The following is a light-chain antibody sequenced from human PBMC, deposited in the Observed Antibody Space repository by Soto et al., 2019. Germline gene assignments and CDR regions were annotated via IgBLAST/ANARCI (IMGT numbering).Light chain of an antibody. CDR1: QALSNY. CDR3: QQLSRYPLT. CDR2: SAS. J-gene: IGKJ4*01. Sequence: DIQLTQSPSVLSASVGDTFTITCLAIQALSNYLAWYQQKPGKAPDLLIYSASTLQSGVPSRFRGSGSETEFSLTIRALQPEDFETYYCQQLSRYPLTFGGGTKVDTK. V-gene: IGKV1-9*01.